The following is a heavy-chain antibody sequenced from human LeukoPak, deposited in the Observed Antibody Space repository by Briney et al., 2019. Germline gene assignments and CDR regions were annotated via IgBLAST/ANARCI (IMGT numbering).Heavy chain of an antibody. CDR2: IYYSGST. V-gene: IGHV4-31*03. J-gene: IGHJ4*02. Sequence: PSETLSLTCTVSGGSISSGGYYWSWIRQHPGKGLEWIGYIYYSGSTYYNPSLKSRVTISVDTSKNQFSLKLSSVTAADTAVYYCARVIRSHYYGSGNPYDYWGQGTLVTVSS. CDR3: ARVIRSHYYGSGNPYDY. D-gene: IGHD3-10*01. CDR1: GGSISSGGYY.